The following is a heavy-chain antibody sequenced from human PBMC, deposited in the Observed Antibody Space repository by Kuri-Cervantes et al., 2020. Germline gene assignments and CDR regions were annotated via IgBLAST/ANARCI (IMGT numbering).Heavy chain of an antibody. CDR1: GYTFTGYY. J-gene: IGHJ6*02. V-gene: IGHV1-46*01. CDR3: ARDPGGYSYGDYYYGMDV. D-gene: IGHD5-18*01. CDR2: INPSGGST. Sequence: ASVKVSCKASGYTFTGYYMHWVRQAPGQGLEWMGIINPSGGSTSYAQKFQGRVTMTRDTSTSTVYMELSSLRSEDTAVYYCARDPGGYSYGDYYYGMDVWGQGTTVTVSS.